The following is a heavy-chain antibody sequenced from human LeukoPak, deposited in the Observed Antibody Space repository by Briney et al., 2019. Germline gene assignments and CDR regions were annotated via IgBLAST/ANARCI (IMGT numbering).Heavy chain of an antibody. Sequence: GGSLRLSCAASGFTFRSNWMHWVRQAPGKGLVWVSRIRPDGSGSNYADSVKGRFTISRDNAKNKVYLQMNGLRAEDTAIYYCTRGRSGANPNGLDIWGQGTMVTVSS. CDR2: IRPDGSGS. V-gene: IGHV3-74*01. CDR1: GFTFRSNW. D-gene: IGHD2-8*01. J-gene: IGHJ3*02. CDR3: TRGRSGANPNGLDI.